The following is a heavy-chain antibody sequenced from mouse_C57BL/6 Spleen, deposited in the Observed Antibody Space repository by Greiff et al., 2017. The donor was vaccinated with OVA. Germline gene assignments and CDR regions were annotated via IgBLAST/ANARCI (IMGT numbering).Heavy chain of an antibody. CDR2: ISYSGST. CDR3: ARGWYYFDY. V-gene: IGHV3-1*01. Sequence: EVQVVESGPGMVKPSQSLSLTCTVTGYSITSGYDWHWIRHFPGNKLEWMGYISYSGSTNYNPSLKSRISITHDTSKNHFFLKLNSVTTEDTATYYCARGWYYFDYWGQGTTLTVSS. CDR1: GYSITSGYD. J-gene: IGHJ2*01.